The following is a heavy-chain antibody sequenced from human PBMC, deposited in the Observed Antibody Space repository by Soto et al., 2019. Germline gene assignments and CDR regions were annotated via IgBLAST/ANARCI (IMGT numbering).Heavy chain of an antibody. Sequence: QVQLVQSGAEVKKPGASVKVSCKASGYTFTSYDINWVRQATGQGLEWMGWMNPNSGNTGYAQKFQGRVIMTRNTAISTAYMELSSLRSDDTAVYYCARGLEYCSSTSCYYWFDPCVQGTLVTVSS. CDR1: GYTFTSYD. J-gene: IGHJ5*02. CDR3: ARGLEYCSSTSCYYWFDP. V-gene: IGHV1-8*01. CDR2: MNPNSGNT. D-gene: IGHD2-2*01.